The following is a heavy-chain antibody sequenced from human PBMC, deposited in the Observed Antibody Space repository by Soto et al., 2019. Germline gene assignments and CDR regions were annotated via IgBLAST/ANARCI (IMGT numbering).Heavy chain of an antibody. J-gene: IGHJ3*02. Sequence: GGSLRLSCAASGFTFDDYTMHWVRQAPGKGLEWVSLISWDGGSTYYADSVKGRFTISRDNSKNSLYLQMNSLRTEDTALYYCAKDISSRFLEWPDAFDIWGQGTMVTVSS. CDR1: GFTFDDYT. CDR2: ISWDGGST. V-gene: IGHV3-43*01. D-gene: IGHD3-3*01. CDR3: AKDISSRFLEWPDAFDI.